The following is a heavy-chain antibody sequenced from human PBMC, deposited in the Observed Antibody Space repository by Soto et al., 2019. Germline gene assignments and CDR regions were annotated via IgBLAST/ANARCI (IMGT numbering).Heavy chain of an antibody. J-gene: IGHJ4*02. CDR3: ARVGYDYIWGSYRPYSFDY. Sequence: QVQLVQSGAEVKKPGASVKVSCKASGYTFTSYAMHWVRQAPGQRLEWMGWINAGNGNTKYSQKFQGRVTITRDTTASKAYREVSSLRSEETAVYYCARVGYDYIWGSYRPYSFDYWGQGTLVTVSS. V-gene: IGHV1-3*01. CDR2: INAGNGNT. CDR1: GYTFTSYA. D-gene: IGHD3-16*02.